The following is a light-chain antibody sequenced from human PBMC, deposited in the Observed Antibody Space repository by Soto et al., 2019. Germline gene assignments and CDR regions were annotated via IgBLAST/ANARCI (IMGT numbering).Light chain of an antibody. CDR2: AVS. V-gene: IGLV2-8*01. Sequence: QSALTQPPSASGSPGQSVTISCTGTSSDVGGYNYVSWYQQHPGKAPKLMIYAVSKRPSGVPDRFSGSKSGNTASLTVSGLQAEDEADYYCSSYGGSNNFVVFGGGTKVTVL. CDR3: SSYGGSNNFVV. J-gene: IGLJ2*01. CDR1: SSDVGGYNY.